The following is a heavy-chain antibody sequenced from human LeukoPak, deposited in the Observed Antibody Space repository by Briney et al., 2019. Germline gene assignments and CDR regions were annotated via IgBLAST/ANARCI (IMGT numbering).Heavy chain of an antibody. CDR1: GGSFSGYY. J-gene: IGHJ5*02. V-gene: IGHV4-34*01. Sequence: ASETLSLTCAVYGGSFSGYYWNWIRQPPGKGLEWIGEINHRGSTNYNPSLKSRVTISVDTSKNHFSLNLSSVTAADTAVYYCARRLFDPWGQGTLVTVSS. CDR3: ARRLFDP. CDR2: INHRGST.